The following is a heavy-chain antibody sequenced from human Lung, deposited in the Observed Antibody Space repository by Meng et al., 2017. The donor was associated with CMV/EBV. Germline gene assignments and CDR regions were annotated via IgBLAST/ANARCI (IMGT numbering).Heavy chain of an antibody. J-gene: IGHJ4*02. CDR2: ISSSSSSI. CDR1: GFPFNSYR. Sequence: LTXAASGFPFNSYRMNWLRQAPGKGLEWVSYISSSSSSIYYTDSVKGRFTISRDNAKNSLYLEMNSLRVDDTGVYFCTSDAGEGIVVVPAARSEYWXQGNXVTVSS. CDR3: TSDAGEGIVVVPAARSEY. V-gene: IGHV3-48*04. D-gene: IGHD2-15*01.